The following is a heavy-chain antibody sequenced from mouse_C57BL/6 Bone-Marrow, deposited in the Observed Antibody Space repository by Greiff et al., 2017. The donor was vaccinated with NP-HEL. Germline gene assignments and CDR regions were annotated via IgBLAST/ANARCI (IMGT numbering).Heavy chain of an antibody. D-gene: IGHD2-12*01. Sequence: VQLQESGAELARPGASVKLSCKASGYTFTSYGISWVKQRTGQGLEWIGEIYPRSGNTYYNEKFKGKATLTADKSSSTAYMELRSLTSEDSAVYFCARRYSPYFDYWGQGTTLTVSS. CDR2: IYPRSGNT. V-gene: IGHV1-81*01. CDR3: ARRYSPYFDY. CDR1: GYTFTSYG. J-gene: IGHJ2*01.